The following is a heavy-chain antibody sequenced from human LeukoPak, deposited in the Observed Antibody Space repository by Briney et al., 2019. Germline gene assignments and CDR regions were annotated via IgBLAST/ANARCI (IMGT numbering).Heavy chain of an antibody. CDR3: ARDLRYYYDSSGYASLDY. D-gene: IGHD3-22*01. CDR1: GGTFSSYA. J-gene: IGHJ4*02. Sequence: ASVKVSCKASGGTFSSYAISWVPQAPGQELEWMGGIVPIFGTANYAQKFQGRVTITADKSTSTAYMELSSLRSEDTAVYYCARDLRYYYDSSGYASLDYWGQGTLVTVSS. V-gene: IGHV1-69*06. CDR2: IVPIFGTA.